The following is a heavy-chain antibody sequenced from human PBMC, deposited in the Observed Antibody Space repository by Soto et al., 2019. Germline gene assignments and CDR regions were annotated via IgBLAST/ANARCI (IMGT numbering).Heavy chain of an antibody. J-gene: IGHJ6*03. Sequence: EVQLLESGGGLVQPGGSLRLSCAASGFRLSDSAVSWVRQAPGKGLEWVSCLTVTGDSAFYSDSVKGRFTISRDISKSTLYLQMNSLRAEDTAVYYCAKNGCSYPACYPYYYYVDVWGRGTTVTVSS. CDR2: LTVTGDSA. CDR3: AKNGCSYPACYPYYYYVDV. D-gene: IGHD2-15*01. V-gene: IGHV3-23*01. CDR1: GFRLSDSA.